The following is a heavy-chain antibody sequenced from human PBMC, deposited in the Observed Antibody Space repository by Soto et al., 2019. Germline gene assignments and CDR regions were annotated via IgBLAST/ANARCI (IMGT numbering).Heavy chain of an antibody. CDR2: IYYSGSP. CDR1: GDSISPYY. D-gene: IGHD3-22*01. J-gene: IGHJ3*02. CDR3: GRVTDYYDSSGNAFDI. V-gene: IGHV4-59*12. Sequence: SETLSLTCTVSGDSISPYYWTWIRQPPGKGLEWIGYIYYSGSPSYNPSLKSRVTVSVDTSKNQFSLRLSSVTAADTAVYYCGRVTDYYDSSGNAFDIWGQGPMVTVSS.